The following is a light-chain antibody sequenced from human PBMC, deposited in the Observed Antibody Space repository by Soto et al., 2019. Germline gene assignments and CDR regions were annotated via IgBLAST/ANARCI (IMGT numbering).Light chain of an antibody. CDR3: SSYASSSTLG. CDR1: SSDVGGYDY. Sequence: QSALTQPASVSGSPGQSITISCTGTSSDVGGYDYVSWYQQHPGKVPKLMIYDVSSRPSGVSNRFSGSKSGNTASLTISGLQAEDEADYYCSSYASSSTLGFGGGTKPTVL. J-gene: IGLJ2*01. V-gene: IGLV2-14*01. CDR2: DVS.